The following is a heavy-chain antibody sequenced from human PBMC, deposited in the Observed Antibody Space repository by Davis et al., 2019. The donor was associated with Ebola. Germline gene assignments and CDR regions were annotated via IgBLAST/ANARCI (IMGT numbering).Heavy chain of an antibody. J-gene: IGHJ6*04. CDR1: GFTFSSYA. Sequence: GESLKISCAASGFTFSSYAMHWVRQAPGKGLEWVAIISYDGHNKYYADSVKGRFTIARDNAKSSLHLQMDSLRAEDTAVYYCVKSITGSKGVGYYYGMDVWGKGTTVTVSS. CDR3: VKSITGSKGVGYYYGMDV. CDR2: ISYDGHNK. V-gene: IGHV3-30-3*02. D-gene: IGHD1-14*01.